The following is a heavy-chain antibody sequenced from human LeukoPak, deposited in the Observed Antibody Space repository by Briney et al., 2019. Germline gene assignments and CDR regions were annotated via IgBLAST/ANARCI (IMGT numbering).Heavy chain of an antibody. J-gene: IGHJ4*02. Sequence: PSETLSLTCTVSGGSISSSSYYWGWIRQPPGKGLEWIGSIYYSGSTYYNPSLKSRVTISVDTSKTQLSLKLSSVTAADTAVYYCARGGGYFNYWGQGTLVTVSS. CDR2: IYYSGST. CDR3: ARGGGYFNY. V-gene: IGHV4-39*07. D-gene: IGHD3-16*01. CDR1: GGSISSSSYY.